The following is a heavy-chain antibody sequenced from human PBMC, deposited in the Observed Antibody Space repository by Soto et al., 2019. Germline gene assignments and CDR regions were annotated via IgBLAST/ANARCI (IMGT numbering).Heavy chain of an antibody. CDR2: IYHSGST. CDR3: AKKPAAVGQFDS. J-gene: IGHJ4*02. Sequence: PSETLSLTCTVSGGSISSYYWSWIRQPPGKGLEWIGYIYHSGSTYYNPSLKSRVTISVDTSKNQFSLKLSSVTAADTAVYYCAKKPAAVGQFDSWGQGTLVTVSS. CDR1: GGSISSYY. V-gene: IGHV4-59*12. D-gene: IGHD6-13*01.